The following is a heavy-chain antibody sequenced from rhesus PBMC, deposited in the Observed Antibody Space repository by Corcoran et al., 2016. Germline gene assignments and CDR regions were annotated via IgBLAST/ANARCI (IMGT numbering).Heavy chain of an antibody. J-gene: IGHJ4*01. D-gene: IGHD6-25*01. CDR3: ARDSGSSDY. Sequence: QVQLQESGPGLVKPSETLSLTCAVSGGSISSGYYYWSWIRQPPGKGLEWIGYITYSGSTSYNPSLQSRVTISRDTSKNQFSLKLSSLTAADTAVYYCARDSGSSDYWGQGVLVTVSS. V-gene: IGHV4-122*02. CDR1: GGSISSGYYY. CDR2: ITYSGST.